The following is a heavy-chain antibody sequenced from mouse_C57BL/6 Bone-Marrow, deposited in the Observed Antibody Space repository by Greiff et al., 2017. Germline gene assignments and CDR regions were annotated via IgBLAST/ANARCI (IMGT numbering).Heavy chain of an antibody. CDR3: ERYNDCGGTFDY. CDR2: IRNKADGYTT. D-gene: IGHD1-1*02. CDR1: GFTFTDYY. J-gene: IGHJ2*01. V-gene: IGHV7-3*01. Sequence: EVKLMESGGGLVQPGGSLSLSCAASGFTFTDYYMSWVRQPPGKALEWLGVIRNKADGYTTEYSASVKGRFTISRDNSQSILYLQMNALRAEDSATYYCERYNDCGGTFDYWGQGTTLTVSS.